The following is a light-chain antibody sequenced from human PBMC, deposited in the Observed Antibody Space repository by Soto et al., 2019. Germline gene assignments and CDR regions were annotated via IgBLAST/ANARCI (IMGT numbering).Light chain of an antibody. CDR2: DAS. V-gene: IGKV1-39*01. Sequence: DIQMTQSPSSLSASVGDRVTITCRASQSISSYLNWYQQKPGKAPKLLIYDASSLQSGVPSRFSGSGSGTHFTLTISSLQPEDFATYYCQQGYSTLHVTFGQGTKLEIK. CDR1: QSISSY. CDR3: QQGYSTLHVT. J-gene: IGKJ2*01.